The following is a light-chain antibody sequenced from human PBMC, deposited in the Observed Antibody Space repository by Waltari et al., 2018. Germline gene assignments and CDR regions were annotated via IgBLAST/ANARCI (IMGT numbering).Light chain of an antibody. CDR3: QQYNNWPPGT. CDR2: RAS. J-gene: IGKJ1*01. Sequence: EKVVTQSPATLSMSPGERATLSCRTSQSIGSSFAWYQQRPGQAPRLLIYRASTRATGIPDRFSGSGSGTEFTLTISSLQSEDIAVYYCQQYNNWPPGTFGQGTKVEI. V-gene: IGKV3-15*01. CDR1: QSIGSS.